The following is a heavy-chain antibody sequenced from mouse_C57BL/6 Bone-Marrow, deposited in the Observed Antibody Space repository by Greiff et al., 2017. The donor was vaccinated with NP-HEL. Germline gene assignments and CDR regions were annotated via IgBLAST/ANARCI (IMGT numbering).Heavy chain of an antibody. D-gene: IGHD1-1*01. CDR2: IYPRSGNT. CDR3: ARNPSIDYYGSSYAMDY. Sequence: QVQLQQSGAELARPGASVKLSCKASGYTFTSYGISWVHQRTGQGLEWIGEIYPRSGNTYYNEKFKGKATLTADKSSSTAYMELRSLTSEDSAVYFCARNPSIDYYGSSYAMDYWGQGTSVTASS. CDR1: GYTFTSYG. V-gene: IGHV1-81*01. J-gene: IGHJ4*01.